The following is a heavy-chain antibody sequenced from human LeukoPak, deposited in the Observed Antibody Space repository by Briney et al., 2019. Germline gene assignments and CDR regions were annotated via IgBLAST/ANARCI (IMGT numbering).Heavy chain of an antibody. Sequence: ASVKVSCKASGYTFTSYYMHWVRQAPGQGLEWMGIINPSGGSTSYAQKFQGRVTMTRDTSTSTVYMELSSLRSEDTAVYYCAKEVFSSSSFSYYYYGMDVWGQGTTVTVSS. J-gene: IGHJ6*02. CDR3: AKEVFSSSSFSYYYYGMDV. CDR1: GYTFTSYY. V-gene: IGHV1-46*01. CDR2: INPSGGST. D-gene: IGHD6-6*01.